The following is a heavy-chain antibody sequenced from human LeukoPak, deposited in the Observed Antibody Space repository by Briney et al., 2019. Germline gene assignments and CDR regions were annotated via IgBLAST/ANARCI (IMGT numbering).Heavy chain of an antibody. CDR2: ISAYNGNT. CDR1: GYTFTSYG. Sequence: ASVKVSCKASGYTFTSYGISWVRQAPGQGLEWMGWISAYNGNTNYAQKFQGRVSMTTDTSTTTAYMELRSLRSDDTAVYYCARDPDIVASSSYIDFWGRGTLVTVSS. J-gene: IGHJ4*02. D-gene: IGHD5-12*01. CDR3: ARDPDIVASSSYIDF. V-gene: IGHV1-18*04.